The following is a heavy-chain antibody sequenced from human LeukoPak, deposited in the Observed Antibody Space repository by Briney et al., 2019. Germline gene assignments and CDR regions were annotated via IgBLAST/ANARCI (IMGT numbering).Heavy chain of an antibody. J-gene: IGHJ4*02. V-gene: IGHV1-69*04. Sequence: SVKVSCKASGGTFSSYAISWVRQAPGRGLEWMGRIIPIFGIANYAQKFQGRVTITADKSTSTANIELSSLRSENTAVYYCAREDGDRSTSDYFDYWGQGTLVTVSS. CDR3: AREDGDRSTSDYFDY. D-gene: IGHD4-17*01. CDR2: IIPIFGIA. CDR1: GGTFSSYA.